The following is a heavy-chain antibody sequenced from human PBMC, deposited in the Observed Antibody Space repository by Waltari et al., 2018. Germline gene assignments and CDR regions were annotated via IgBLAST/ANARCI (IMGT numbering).Heavy chain of an antibody. J-gene: IGHJ4*02. V-gene: IGHV4-39*07. Sequence: QLQLQESGPGLVKPSETLSLTCTVSGGSISSSSYYWGWIRQPPGKGLEWIGSIYYSGSTYYNPSLKSRITISVDTSKNQFSLKLSSVTAADTAVYYCARVTACRASYFDYWGQGTLVTVSS. CDR1: GGSISSSSYY. CDR3: ARVTACRASYFDY. CDR2: IYYSGST.